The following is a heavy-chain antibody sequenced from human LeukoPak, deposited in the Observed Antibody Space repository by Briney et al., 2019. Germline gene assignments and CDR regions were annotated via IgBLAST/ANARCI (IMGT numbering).Heavy chain of an antibody. V-gene: IGHV4-39*01. Sequence: PSETLSLTCTVSGGSISSSSYYWGWIRQPPGKGLERIGSIYYSGSTYYNPSLKSRVTISVDTSKNQFSLKLSSVTAADTAVYYCARGDPSSSWSGSPYYMDVWGKGTTVTISS. CDR3: ARGDPSSSWSGSPYYMDV. D-gene: IGHD6-13*01. CDR1: GGSISSSSYY. J-gene: IGHJ6*03. CDR2: IYYSGST.